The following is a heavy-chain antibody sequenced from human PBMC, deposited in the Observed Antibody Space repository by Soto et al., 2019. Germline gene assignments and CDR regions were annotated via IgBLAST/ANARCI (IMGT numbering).Heavy chain of an antibody. CDR3: AKEGANDAPFDP. D-gene: IGHD1-1*01. Sequence: QVQLVESGGGVVQPGRSLRLSCAASGFTLSSYGMHWVRQAPGKGLEWVAVISYDGSNKYYADSVKGRFTISRDNSKNTLYLQMNSLRAEDTAVYYCAKEGANDAPFDPWGQGTLVTVSS. J-gene: IGHJ5*02. V-gene: IGHV3-30*18. CDR2: ISYDGSNK. CDR1: GFTLSSYG.